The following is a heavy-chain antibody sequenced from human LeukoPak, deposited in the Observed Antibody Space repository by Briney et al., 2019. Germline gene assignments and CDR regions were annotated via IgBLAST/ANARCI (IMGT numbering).Heavy chain of an antibody. CDR2: IHYSGST. D-gene: IGHD3-9*01. CDR3: ARARTLTGYYIYYMDV. Sequence: SETLSLTCTVSGGSISTYFWGWIRKPPGKGLEWIGYIHYSGSTKYNPSLSGRVTISVDTSTKQFFLKLSSVTAADTVVYYCARARTLTGYYIYYMDVWGKGTTVTISS. V-gene: IGHV4-59*01. J-gene: IGHJ6*03. CDR1: GGSISTYF.